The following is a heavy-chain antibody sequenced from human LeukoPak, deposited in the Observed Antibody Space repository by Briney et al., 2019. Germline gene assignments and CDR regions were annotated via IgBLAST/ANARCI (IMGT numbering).Heavy chain of an antibody. CDR2: ISSSSSYI. Sequence: PGGSLRLSCAASGFTFSSYSINWVRQAPGKGLEWVSSISSSSSYIYYADSVKGRFTISRDNAKNSLYLQMNSLRAEDTAVYYCARVKRRDGYNDDAFDIWGQGTMVTVSS. CDR1: GFTFSSYS. D-gene: IGHD5-24*01. J-gene: IGHJ3*02. CDR3: ARVKRRDGYNDDAFDI. V-gene: IGHV3-21*01.